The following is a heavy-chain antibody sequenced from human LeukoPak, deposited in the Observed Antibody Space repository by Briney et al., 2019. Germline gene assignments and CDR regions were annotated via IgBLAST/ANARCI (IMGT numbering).Heavy chain of an antibody. J-gene: IGHJ4*02. V-gene: IGHV3-30*04. D-gene: IGHD6-13*01. Sequence: GGSLRLSCAASGFTFSSYAMHWVRQAPGKGLEWVAVISYDGSNKYYADSVKGRFTISRDNSKNTLYLQMNSLRAEDTAVYYCARDVFPAADHRPFDYWGQGTLVTVSS. CDR1: GFTFSSYA. CDR2: ISYDGSNK. CDR3: ARDVFPAADHRPFDY.